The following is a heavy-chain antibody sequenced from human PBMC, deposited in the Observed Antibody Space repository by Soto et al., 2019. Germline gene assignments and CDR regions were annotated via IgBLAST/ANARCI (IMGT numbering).Heavy chain of an antibody. Sequence: GSLRLSCAASGFTFSSYGMHWVRQAPGKGLEWVAVISYDGSNKYYADSVKGRFTISRDNSKNTLYLQMNSLRAEDTAVYYCAKVLRSTYYDFWSGYYASLGDYYYGMDVWGQGTTVTVSS. CDR1: GFTFSSYG. CDR3: AKVLRSTYYDFWSGYYASLGDYYYGMDV. CDR2: ISYDGSNK. D-gene: IGHD3-3*01. V-gene: IGHV3-30*18. J-gene: IGHJ6*02.